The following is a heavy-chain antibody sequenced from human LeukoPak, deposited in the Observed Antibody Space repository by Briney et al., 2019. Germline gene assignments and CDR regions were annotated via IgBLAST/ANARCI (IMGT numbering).Heavy chain of an antibody. Sequence: PSETLSLTCAVYGGSFSGYYWGWVRQPPGKALEWIGNIFYSGSTYYSPSLKSRVTVSLDTSRNQFSLKLNSVTAADTAVYYCAKSNGYGLIDIWGQGTMATVSS. CDR2: IFYSGST. CDR1: GGSFSGYY. CDR3: AKSNGYGLIDI. D-gene: IGHD3-22*01. V-gene: IGHV4-34*12. J-gene: IGHJ3*02.